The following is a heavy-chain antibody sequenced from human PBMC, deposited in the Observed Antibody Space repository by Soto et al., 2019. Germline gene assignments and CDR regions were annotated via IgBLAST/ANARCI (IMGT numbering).Heavy chain of an antibody. D-gene: IGHD4-4*01. CDR3: ARDDDPTVNNCFDP. CDR1: GFIFRTYA. J-gene: IGHJ5*02. V-gene: IGHV3-30*04. CDR2: ISHDGNNE. Sequence: QVQLVASGGDVVQPGRSLGLSCSASGFIFRTYAMHWVRQAPGKGLEWVAAISHDGNNEYYVDSVKGRFTVSRDNSKNTMYLHMTNLRVEDTAVYYCARDDDPTVNNCFDPWGQGTLVTVSS.